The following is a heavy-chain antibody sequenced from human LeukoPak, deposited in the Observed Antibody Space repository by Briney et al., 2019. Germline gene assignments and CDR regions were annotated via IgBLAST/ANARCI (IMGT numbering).Heavy chain of an antibody. CDR1: AYSISDGFV. V-gene: IGHV4-38-2*02. CDR2: IYHSGTT. D-gene: IGHD1-26*01. J-gene: IGHJ5*02. CDR3: TRLSHVAGAPKVSWFDP. Sequence: SETLSLTCTVSAYSISDGFVWGFIRQPPGKGLEWIASIYHSGTTYYNPSLRSRVTMSVDTSNNQFSLKLSSVTAVDTAMYFCTRLSHVAGAPKVSWFDPWGQGTLVTVSS.